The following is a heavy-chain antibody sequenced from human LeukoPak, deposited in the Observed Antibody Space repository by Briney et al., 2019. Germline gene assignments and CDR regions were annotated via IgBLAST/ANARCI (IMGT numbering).Heavy chain of an antibody. CDR2: ISGSGGST. D-gene: IGHD2-8*01. Sequence: SGGSLRLTCAASGFTFSSYAMSWVRQAPGKGLEWVSAISGSGGSTYYADSVKGRFTISRDNSKNTLYLQMNSLRAEDTAVYYCAKIGRHGVDYWGQGTLVTVSS. CDR3: AKIGRHGVDY. V-gene: IGHV3-23*01. CDR1: GFTFSSYA. J-gene: IGHJ4*02.